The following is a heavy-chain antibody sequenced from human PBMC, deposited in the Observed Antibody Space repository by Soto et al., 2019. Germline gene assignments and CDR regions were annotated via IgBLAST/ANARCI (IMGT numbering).Heavy chain of an antibody. J-gene: IGHJ4*02. Sequence: QVQLVQSGAEVKKPGASVKVSCKASGYTFTSYYMHWVRQAPGQGLEWMGIINPSGGSTSYAQKFQGRVTMTRDTSTSTVYMELSSLRSEYTAVYYCARVVVGYYDSSGYYYFDYWGQGTLVTVSS. CDR2: INPSGGST. D-gene: IGHD3-22*01. CDR3: ARVVVGYYDSSGYYYFDY. CDR1: GYTFTSYY. V-gene: IGHV1-46*01.